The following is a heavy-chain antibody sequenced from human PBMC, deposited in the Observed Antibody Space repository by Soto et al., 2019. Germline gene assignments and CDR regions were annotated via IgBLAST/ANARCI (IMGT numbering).Heavy chain of an antibody. Sequence: GGSLGLSCAASGFTFSSYGMHWVRQAPGKGLEWVAVIWYDGSNKYYADSVKGRFTISRDNSKNTLYLQMNSLRAEDTAVYYCAKALYYDFWSGYYPYGMDVWGQETTVTVSS. J-gene: IGHJ6*02. CDR3: AKALYYDFWSGYYPYGMDV. D-gene: IGHD3-3*01. CDR1: GFTFSSYG. V-gene: IGHV3-33*06. CDR2: IWYDGSNK.